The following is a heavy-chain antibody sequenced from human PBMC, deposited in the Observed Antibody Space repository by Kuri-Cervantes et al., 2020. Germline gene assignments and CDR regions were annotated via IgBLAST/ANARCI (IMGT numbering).Heavy chain of an antibody. V-gene: IGHV3-48*02. Sequence: GGSLRLSCAASGFSFSSHSMNWVRQAPGKGLEWISYITDSSSTIKYADSVKGRFTISRDNAKNSLYLQMNSLRDEDTAVYYCARGGIQLNAFDIWGQGTMVTVSS. CDR1: GFSFSSHS. CDR2: ITDSSSTI. CDR3: ARGGIQLNAFDI. D-gene: IGHD5-18*01. J-gene: IGHJ3*02.